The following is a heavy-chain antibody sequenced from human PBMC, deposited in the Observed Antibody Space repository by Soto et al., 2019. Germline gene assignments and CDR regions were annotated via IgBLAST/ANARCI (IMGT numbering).Heavy chain of an antibody. CDR2: INAGNGNT. CDR1: VYTFTSYA. V-gene: IGHV1-3*01. CDR3: AREKNYYDSSGYPSD. D-gene: IGHD3-22*01. J-gene: IGHJ4*02. Sequence: VSVKVSCKASVYTFTSYAMHWVRQAPGQRLEWMGWINAGNGNTKYSQKFQGRVTITRDTSASTAYMELSSLRSEDTAVYYCAREKNYYDSSGYPSDWGQGTLVTVSS.